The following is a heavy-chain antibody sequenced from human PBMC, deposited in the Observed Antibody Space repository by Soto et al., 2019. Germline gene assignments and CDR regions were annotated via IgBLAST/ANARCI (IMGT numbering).Heavy chain of an antibody. CDR2: INAGNGNT. D-gene: IGHD6-19*01. V-gene: IGHV1-3*01. J-gene: IGHJ6*02. CDR1: GYTFTSYA. Sequence: QVQLVQSGAEVKKPGASVKVSCKASGYTFTSYAMHWVRQAPGQRLEWMGWINAGNGNTKYSQKFQGRVTITRDTSASTAYMELSSLRSEDTAVYYCARDPSYSSGWYGGYYYYYGMDVWGQWTAVTVSS. CDR3: ARDPSYSSGWYGGYYYYYGMDV.